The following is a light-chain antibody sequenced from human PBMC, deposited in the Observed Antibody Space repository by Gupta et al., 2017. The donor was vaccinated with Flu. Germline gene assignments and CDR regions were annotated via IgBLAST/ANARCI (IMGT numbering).Light chain of an antibody. J-gene: IGKJ4*01. Sequence: STDKRATRSVVNRSTVEDDLAWYQQTPGQTPKLLISDATTREFGFPDRFSGRGSGTEFTLTISSLQAEDYGVYSCQQYIPWPPVIFGRGTKVEI. CDR1: STVEDD. V-gene: IGKV3-15*01. CDR3: QQYIPWPPVI. CDR2: DAT.